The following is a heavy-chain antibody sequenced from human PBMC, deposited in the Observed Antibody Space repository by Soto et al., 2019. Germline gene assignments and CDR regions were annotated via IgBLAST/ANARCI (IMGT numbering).Heavy chain of an antibody. V-gene: IGHV3-53*02. CDR3: ASLAVAEGFDP. J-gene: IGHJ5*02. D-gene: IGHD6-19*01. CDR2: IHADGST. CDR1: GFSISINY. Sequence: EVHLVETGGGLIQPGGSLRLSCAGSGFSISINYLSWVRQAPGKGLEWVSLIHADGSTSYADSVNGRFTISRDNSKNTVYPQMNSLRVEDTAVYYCASLAVAEGFDPWGQGTLVTVSS.